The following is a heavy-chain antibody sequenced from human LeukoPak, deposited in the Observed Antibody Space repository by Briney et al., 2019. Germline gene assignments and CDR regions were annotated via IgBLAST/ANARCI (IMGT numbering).Heavy chain of an antibody. CDR2: INHSGST. D-gene: IGHD1-26*01. J-gene: IGHJ4*02. Sequence: SETLSLTCAVYGGSFSGYYWSWIRQPPGKGLEWIGEINHSGSTNYNPSLKSRVTISVDTSKNQFSLKLSSVTAADTAVYYCARGEWELLLWPGTFDYWGQGTLVTVSS. CDR3: ARGEWELLLWPGTFDY. CDR1: GGSFSGYY. V-gene: IGHV4-34*01.